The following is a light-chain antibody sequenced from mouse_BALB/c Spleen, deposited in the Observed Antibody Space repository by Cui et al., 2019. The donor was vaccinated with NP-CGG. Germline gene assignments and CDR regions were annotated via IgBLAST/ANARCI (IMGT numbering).Light chain of an antibody. CDR2: GTN. CDR3: ALWYSNHWV. J-gene: IGLJ1*01. V-gene: IGLV1*01. Sequence: QAVVPQESALTTSPGETVTLTCRSSTGAVTTSNYANWVQEKPDHLFNGLIGGTNNRAPGVPARFSGSLIGDKAALTITGAQTEDEAIYFCALWYSNHWVFGGGTKLTVL. CDR1: TGAVTTSNY.